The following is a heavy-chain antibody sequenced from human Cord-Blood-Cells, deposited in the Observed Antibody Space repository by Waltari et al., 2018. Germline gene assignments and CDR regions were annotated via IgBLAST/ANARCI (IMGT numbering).Heavy chain of an antibody. Sequence: QVQLVQSGAEVKKPGSSVKVSCKASGGTFSSYAISWVRQPPGQGLEWMGRVIPIYGTKNYAQKFQGRVTITADKSTSTAYMELSSLRSEDTAVYYCARAISMSGSYFDYWGQGTLVTVSS. CDR3: ARAISMSGSYFDY. CDR1: GGTFSSYA. D-gene: IGHD3-10*01. V-gene: IGHV1-69*06. CDR2: VIPIYGTK. J-gene: IGHJ4*02.